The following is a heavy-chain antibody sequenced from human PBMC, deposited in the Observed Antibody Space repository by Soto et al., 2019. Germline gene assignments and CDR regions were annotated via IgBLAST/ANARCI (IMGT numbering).Heavy chain of an antibody. CDR2: IYHAGSP. V-gene: IGHV4-4*02. D-gene: IGHD2-21*01. CDR3: ARGSSFRGDFDV. Sequence: HLQESGPGLVKPSGTLSFTCGVSGGSVISSSWWTWVRQSPEKGLEWIGEIYHAGSPNYNPSFQSRINISLDRSKNTFSLRLTSVTAADAAIYYCARGSSFRGDFDVWGQGTTVTVSS. J-gene: IGHJ3*01. CDR1: GGSVISSSW.